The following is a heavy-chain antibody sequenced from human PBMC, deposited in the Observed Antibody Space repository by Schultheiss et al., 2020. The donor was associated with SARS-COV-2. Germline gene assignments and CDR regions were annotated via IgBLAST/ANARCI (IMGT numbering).Heavy chain of an antibody. V-gene: IGHV3-9*01. CDR1: GFSFDDYG. Sequence: GGSLRLSCVASGFSFDDYGMHWVRQPPGRGLEWVSGISWNTGSRAYADSVKGRFTISRDNAKNSLYLQMHSLRAEDTALYYCAKERSSGWLGRIDYWGQGTLVTVSS. CDR2: ISWNTGSR. CDR3: AKERSSGWLGRIDY. J-gene: IGHJ4*02. D-gene: IGHD6-19*01.